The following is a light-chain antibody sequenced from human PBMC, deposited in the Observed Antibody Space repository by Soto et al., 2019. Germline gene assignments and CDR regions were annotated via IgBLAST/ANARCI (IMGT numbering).Light chain of an antibody. CDR1: QGISSY. CDR3: QQYCSYPGT. J-gene: IGKJ1*01. Sequence: AIRMTQSPSSFSASTGDRVTITCRASQGISSYLAWYQQKPGKAPKLLIYAASTLQSGVPSRFSGSGSGTDFTLTISCLQSEDFATYYCQQYCSYPGTFGQGTKVEIK. V-gene: IGKV1-8*01. CDR2: AAS.